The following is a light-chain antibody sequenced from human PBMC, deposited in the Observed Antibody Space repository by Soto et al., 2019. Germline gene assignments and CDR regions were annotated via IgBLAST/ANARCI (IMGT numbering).Light chain of an antibody. CDR1: SSDVGGYNY. Sequence: QSALTQPASVSGSPGQSITISCTGTSSDVGGYNYVSWYQQHPGKAPKLMIYDVSNRPSGVSNRFSGSKSGNTACLTISGLQAEDEADYYCSSYTSSSPYVFGTGTKVTVL. V-gene: IGLV2-14*01. J-gene: IGLJ1*01. CDR3: SSYTSSSPYV. CDR2: DVS.